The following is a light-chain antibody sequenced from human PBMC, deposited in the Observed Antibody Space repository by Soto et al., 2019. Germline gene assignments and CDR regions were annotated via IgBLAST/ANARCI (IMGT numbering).Light chain of an antibody. CDR2: DAS. CDR3: QQYVSSPQT. Sequence: EIVMTQSPATLSLSPGEKANLSCRASQSVGKYLVWYQQKPGQAPRLLIYDASNRATGIPARFSGSGSGTDFTLTISSLEPEDFAMYFCQQYVSSPQTFGQGTKVDIK. V-gene: IGKV3-20*01. J-gene: IGKJ1*01. CDR1: QSVGKY.